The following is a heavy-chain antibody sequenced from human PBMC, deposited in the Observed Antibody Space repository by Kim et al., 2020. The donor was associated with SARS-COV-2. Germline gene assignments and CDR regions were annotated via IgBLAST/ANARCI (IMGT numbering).Heavy chain of an antibody. CDR3: ARNPYSGRPNWFDP. J-gene: IGHJ5*02. D-gene: IGHD1-26*01. CDR2: IYTSGST. Sequence: SETLSLTCTVSGGSISSYYWSWIRQPAGKGLEWIGRIYTSGSTNYNPSLKSRVTMSVDTSKNQFSLKLSSVTAADTAVYYCARNPYSGRPNWFDPWGQGTLVTVSS. CDR1: GGSISSYY. V-gene: IGHV4-4*07.